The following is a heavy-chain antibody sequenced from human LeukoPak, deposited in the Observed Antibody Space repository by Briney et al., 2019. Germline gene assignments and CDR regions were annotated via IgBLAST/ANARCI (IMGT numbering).Heavy chain of an antibody. V-gene: IGHV4-59*01. CDR2: FYYSGST. D-gene: IGHD2-15*01. Sequence: SETLSLTCSVSGGSISPYYWSWIRQPPGKGLDWIGYFYYSGSTSYNPSLKSRVTISLDTSKNQFSLKLNSVTAADTAVYYCARDPLGYCSGGSCYYYGLDVWGQGTTVTVSS. CDR1: GGSISPYY. J-gene: IGHJ6*02. CDR3: ARDPLGYCSGGSCYYYGLDV.